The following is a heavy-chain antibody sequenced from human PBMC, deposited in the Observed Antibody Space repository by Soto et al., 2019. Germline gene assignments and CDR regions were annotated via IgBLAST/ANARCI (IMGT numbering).Heavy chain of an antibody. V-gene: IGHV3-23*01. CDR3: AKDGPYGSGSYSYYYYYGMDV. CDR2: ISGSGGST. CDR1: GFTFSSYA. D-gene: IGHD3-10*01. Sequence: GGSLRLSCAASGFTFSSYAMSWLRRAPGKGLEWVSAISGSGGSTYYADSVKGRFTISRDNSKNTLYLQMNSLRAEDTAVYYCAKDGPYGSGSYSYYYYYGMDVWGQGTTVTVSS. J-gene: IGHJ6*02.